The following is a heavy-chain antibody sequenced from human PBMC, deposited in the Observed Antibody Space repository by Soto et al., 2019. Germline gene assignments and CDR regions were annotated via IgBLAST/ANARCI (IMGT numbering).Heavy chain of an antibody. D-gene: IGHD3-22*01. CDR3: ALMPSITMIVVVPPMTRDGPFDI. J-gene: IGHJ3*02. CDR1: GFSLSTSGMC. CDR2: IDWDDDK. V-gene: IGHV2-70*01. Sequence: GSGPTLVNPTQTLTLTCTFSGFSLSTSGMCVSWIRQPPGKALEWLALIDWDDDKYYSTSLKTRLTISKDTSKNQVVLTMINMDPVDTATYYCALMPSITMIVVVPPMTRDGPFDIWGQGTMVTVSS.